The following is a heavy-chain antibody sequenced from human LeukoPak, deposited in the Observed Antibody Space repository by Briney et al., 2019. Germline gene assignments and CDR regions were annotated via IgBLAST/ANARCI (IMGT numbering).Heavy chain of an antibody. Sequence: SETLSLTCTVSGGSISSYYWSWIRQPAGKGLEWIGRIYTSGSTNYNPSLKSRVTMSVDTSKNQFSLKLGSVTAADTAVYYCARLSAYSGSYYYYYMDVWGKGTTVTISS. CDR1: GGSISSYY. CDR2: IYTSGST. J-gene: IGHJ6*03. CDR3: ARLSAYSGSYYYYYMDV. D-gene: IGHD1-26*01. V-gene: IGHV4-4*07.